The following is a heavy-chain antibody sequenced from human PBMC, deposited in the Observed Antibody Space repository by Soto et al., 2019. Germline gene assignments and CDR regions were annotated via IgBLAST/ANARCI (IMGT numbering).Heavy chain of an antibody. CDR1: GCTFSSYA. V-gene: IGHV1-69*13. CDR3: ARVFDSSGYRHDDAFDI. D-gene: IGHD3-22*01. Sequence: ASVKVSCKASGCTFSSYAISWVRQAPGQGLEWMGGIIPIFGTANYAQKFQGRVTITADESTSTAYMELSSLRSEDTAVYYCARVFDSSGYRHDDAFDIWGQGTMVTVSS. J-gene: IGHJ3*02. CDR2: IIPIFGTA.